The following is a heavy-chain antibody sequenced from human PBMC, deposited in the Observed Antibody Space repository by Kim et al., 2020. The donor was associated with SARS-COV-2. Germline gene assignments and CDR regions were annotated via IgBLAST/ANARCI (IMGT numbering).Heavy chain of an antibody. D-gene: IGHD3-10*01. Sequence: SETLSLTCTVSGGSISSGDYYWSWIRQPPGKGLEWIGYIYYSGSTYYNPSLKSRVTISVDTSKNQFSLKLSSVTVADTAVYYCARHGWLWFDPWGQGTLVTVSS. V-gene: IGHV4-30-4*01. CDR1: GGSISSGDYY. CDR2: IYYSGST. CDR3: ARHGWLWFDP. J-gene: IGHJ5*02.